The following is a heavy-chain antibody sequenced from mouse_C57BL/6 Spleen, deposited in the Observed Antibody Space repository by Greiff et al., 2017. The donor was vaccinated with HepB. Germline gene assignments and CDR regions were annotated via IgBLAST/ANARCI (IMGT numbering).Heavy chain of an antibody. Sequence: VQLQQSGAELVKPGASVKLSCKASGYTFTSYWMHWVKQRPGQGLEWIGMIHPNSGSTNYNEKFKSKATLTVDKSSSTAYMQLSSLTSEDSAVYYCARLGDYYGSRYYYAMDYWGQGTSVTVSS. CDR3: ARLGDYYGSRYYYAMDY. CDR1: GYTFTSYW. D-gene: IGHD1-1*01. J-gene: IGHJ4*01. CDR2: IHPNSGST. V-gene: IGHV1-64*01.